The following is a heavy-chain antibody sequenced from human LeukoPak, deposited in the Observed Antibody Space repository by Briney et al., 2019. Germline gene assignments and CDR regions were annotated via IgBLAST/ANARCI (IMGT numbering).Heavy chain of an antibody. D-gene: IGHD6-19*01. J-gene: IGHJ4*02. CDR2: INHSGST. CDR1: GGSFSGYY. V-gene: IGHV4-34*01. CDR3: ASDTSGSV. Sequence: PSETLSLTCAVYGGSFSGYYWSWIRQPPGKGLEWIEEINHSGSTNYNPSLKSRVTISVDTSKNQFSLKLSSVTAADTAVYYCASDTSGSVWGQGTLVTVSS.